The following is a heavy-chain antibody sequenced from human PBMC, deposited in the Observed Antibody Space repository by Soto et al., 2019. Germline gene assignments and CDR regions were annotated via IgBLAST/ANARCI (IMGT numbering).Heavy chain of an antibody. V-gene: IGHV5-51*01. CDR1: GSSFTTYW. D-gene: IGHD3-22*01. CDR3: VSSGYYYNWFDP. CDR2: IYPGDCDT. J-gene: IGHJ5*02. Sequence: GESLKISFKGSGSSFTTYWTGWVRQMPGKGLEWMGIIYPGDCDTRYSPSSQGQGTISADKSISTAYLQWRSLKASDTGMYYCVSSGYYYNWFDPWGQGTLVAVSS.